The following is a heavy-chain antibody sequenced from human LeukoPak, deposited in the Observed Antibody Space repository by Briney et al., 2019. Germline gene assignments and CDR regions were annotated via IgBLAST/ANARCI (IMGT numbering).Heavy chain of an antibody. V-gene: IGHV4-39*01. CDR2: IYYSVSI. Sequence: SETLSLTCTVSGATLSNTNFYGGWIRQPPGKGLQWIGNIYYSVSIYNNPSLTSRVSMSVDTSKNKFSMKMTSVTAADTAVYYCARLTKGRYFDYIFDYWGQGTLFTVST. D-gene: IGHD3-9*01. CDR3: ARLTKGRYFDYIFDY. J-gene: IGHJ4*02. CDR1: GATLSNTNFY.